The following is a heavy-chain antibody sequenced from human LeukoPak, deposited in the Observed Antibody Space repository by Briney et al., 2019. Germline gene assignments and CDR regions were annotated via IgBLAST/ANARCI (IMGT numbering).Heavy chain of an antibody. CDR3: ACIAAGWDMFGIDY. J-gene: IGHJ4*02. Sequence: GGSLRLSCAASGFTFSSYSMNWVRQAPGKGLEWVSVIYSGGSTYYADSVKGRFTISRDNSKNTLYLQMNSLRAEDTAVYYCACIAAGWDMFGIDYWGQGTLVTVSS. D-gene: IGHD6-13*01. CDR2: IYSGGST. CDR1: GFTFSSYS. V-gene: IGHV3-53*01.